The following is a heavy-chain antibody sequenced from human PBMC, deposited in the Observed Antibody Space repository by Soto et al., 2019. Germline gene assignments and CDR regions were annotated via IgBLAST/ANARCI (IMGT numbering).Heavy chain of an antibody. Sequence: QVQLQASGPGLVRPSETLSLPCTISTGSISTYHWSWIRQPPGKGLEWTGYIYYSGSTNYNPSLKSGVTIPVDTSKNQFSLKMSSVTPADTAVYYCARLLGRPRDVFDIWCQGTMVTVSS. CDR2: IYYSGST. CDR1: TGSISTYH. D-gene: IGHD7-27*01. V-gene: IGHV4-59*01. J-gene: IGHJ3*02. CDR3: ARLLGRPRDVFDI.